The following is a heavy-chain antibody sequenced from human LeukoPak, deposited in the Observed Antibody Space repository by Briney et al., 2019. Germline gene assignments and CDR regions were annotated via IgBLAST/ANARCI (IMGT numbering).Heavy chain of an antibody. CDR2: ISSSGSTI. CDR1: GFTFSGYY. J-gene: IGHJ4*02. D-gene: IGHD3-22*01. CDR3: ARFYYDSTGYYYAFDF. Sequence: GGSLRLSCAASGFTFSGYYMTWIRQAPGKGLEWLSSISSSGSTIYYADSAKGQFTISRDNAQNSLYLQMNSLRAEDTAVYYCARFYYDSTGYYYAFDFWGQGTLVTVSS. V-gene: IGHV3-11*01.